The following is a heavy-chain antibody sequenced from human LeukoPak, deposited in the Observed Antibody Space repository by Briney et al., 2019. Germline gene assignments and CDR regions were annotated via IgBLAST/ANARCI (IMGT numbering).Heavy chain of an antibody. CDR3: ARFAIFGVVIRKYGMDV. V-gene: IGHV4-4*02. CDR2: IYHSGST. Sequence: SETLSLTCAVSGGSISSSNWWSWVRQPPGKGLEWIGEIYHSGSTNYNPSLKSRVTISVDTSKNQFSLKLSSVTAADTAVYYCARFAIFGVVIRKYGMDVWGQGTTVTVSS. J-gene: IGHJ6*02. CDR1: GGSISSSNW. D-gene: IGHD3-3*01.